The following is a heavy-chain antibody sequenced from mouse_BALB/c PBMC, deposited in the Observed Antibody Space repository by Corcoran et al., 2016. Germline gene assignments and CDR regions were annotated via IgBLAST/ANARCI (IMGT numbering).Heavy chain of an antibody. CDR2: IDPANGNT. V-gene: IGHV14-3*02. CDR3: ANWDWYFDV. Sequence: EVQLQQAGAELVNPGASVNLSCTDSGFNIKDTYMHGVKQRPEQGLEWIGRIDPANGNTKYDPKFQGKATITADTSSNTAYLQLSSLTSEDTAVYYCANWDWYFDVWGAGTTVTVSS. CDR1: GFNIKDTY. D-gene: IGHD4-1*01. J-gene: IGHJ1*01.